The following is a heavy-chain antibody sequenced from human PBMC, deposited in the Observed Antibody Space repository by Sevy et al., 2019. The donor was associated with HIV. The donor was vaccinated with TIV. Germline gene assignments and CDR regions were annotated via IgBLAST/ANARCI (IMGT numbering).Heavy chain of an antibody. Sequence: SETLSLTCSISDASVSSANDYWTWVRQPPGKGLEWIGNVFYFGSTNYNPSLKSRVTISLDTSKKQFSLKLTSVTAADTAVYYCARDQYYDILTGLYAMDVWGQRTTVTVSS. V-gene: IGHV4-61*01. CDR2: VFYFGST. CDR3: ARDQYYDILTGLYAMDV. J-gene: IGHJ6*02. D-gene: IGHD3-9*01. CDR1: DASVSSANDY.